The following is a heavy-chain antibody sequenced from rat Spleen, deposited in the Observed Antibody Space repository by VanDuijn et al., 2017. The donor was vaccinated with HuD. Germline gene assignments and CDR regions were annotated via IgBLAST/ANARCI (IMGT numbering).Heavy chain of an antibody. CDR1: GFTFSNYD. D-gene: IGHD4-3*01. CDR2: ISTGGGNT. Sequence: EVQLVESGGGLVQPGRSLKLSCAASGFTFSNYDMAWVRQAPKKGLEWVASISTGGGNTYYRDSVKGRFTISRDNAKSTLYLQMNSLRSEDTATYYCSRRDSGYFDYWGQGVMVTVSS. V-gene: IGHV5S23*01. CDR3: SRRDSGYFDY. J-gene: IGHJ2*01.